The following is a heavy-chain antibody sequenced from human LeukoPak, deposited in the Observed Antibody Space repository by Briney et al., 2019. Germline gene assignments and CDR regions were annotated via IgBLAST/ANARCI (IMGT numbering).Heavy chain of an antibody. Sequence: GGSLRLSCAASGFTFSSYAMSWVRQAPGKGLEWVSAISGSGGSTYYADSVKGRFTISRDNSKNTLYLQMNSLRAEDTAVYYCAKDLGYCSSTSCLGWFDPWGQGTLVTVSS. CDR3: AKDLGYCSSTSCLGWFDP. J-gene: IGHJ5*02. V-gene: IGHV3-23*01. CDR1: GFTFSSYA. CDR2: ISGSGGST. D-gene: IGHD2-2*01.